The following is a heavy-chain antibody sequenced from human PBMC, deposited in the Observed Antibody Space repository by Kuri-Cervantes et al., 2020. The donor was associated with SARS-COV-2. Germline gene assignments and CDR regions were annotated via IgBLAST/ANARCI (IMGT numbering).Heavy chain of an antibody. CDR2: ISRSGGST. V-gene: IGHV3-23*01. CDR3: AKDRSGYYQY. Sequence: GESLKISCAASGFTFSNAWMSWVRQAPGRGLEWVSAISRSGGSTYYADSVKGRFTISRDNSKNTLYLQMNSLRAEDTAVYYCAKDRSGYYQYWGQGTLVTVSS. CDR1: GFTFSNAW. D-gene: IGHD3-22*01. J-gene: IGHJ4*02.